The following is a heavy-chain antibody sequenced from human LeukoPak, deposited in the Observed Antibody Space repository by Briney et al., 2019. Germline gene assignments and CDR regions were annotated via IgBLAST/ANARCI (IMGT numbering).Heavy chain of an antibody. V-gene: IGHV3-9*01. CDR2: ISWNSGSI. CDR3: AKDRTSWYYFDY. Sequence: PGGSLRLSCAASGFTFDDYAMHWVRQAPGKGLEWVSGISWNSGSIGYADSVKGRFTISRDNAKNSLYLQMNSLRAEDTAVYYCAKDRTSWYYFDYWGQGTLVTVSS. J-gene: IGHJ4*02. CDR1: GFTFDDYA.